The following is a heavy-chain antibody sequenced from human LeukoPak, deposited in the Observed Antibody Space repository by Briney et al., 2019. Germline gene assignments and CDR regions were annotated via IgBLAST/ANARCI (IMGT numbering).Heavy chain of an antibody. Sequence: GGSLRLSCAASGFTFNYYGMNWVRQAPGKGLEWVSVISGSGSITYYADSVKGRFTITRDNSKNTLHLQMNRLRAEDTALYYCAKDRFSVLTSTVDFWGQGTLVTVSS. CDR3: AKDRFSVLTSTVDF. D-gene: IGHD3-9*01. J-gene: IGHJ4*02. CDR2: ISGSGSIT. CDR1: GFTFNYYG. V-gene: IGHV3-23*01.